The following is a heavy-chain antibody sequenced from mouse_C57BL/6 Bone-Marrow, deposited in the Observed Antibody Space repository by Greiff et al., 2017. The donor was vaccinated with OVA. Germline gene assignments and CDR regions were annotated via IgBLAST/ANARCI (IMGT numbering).Heavy chain of an antibody. CDR2: ISSGGSYT. CDR1: GFTFSSYG. CDR3: ARQRTGGRYYFDY. J-gene: IGHJ2*01. Sequence: EVQLVESGGDLVKPGGSLKLSCAASGFTFSSYGMSWVRQTPDKRLEWVATISSGGSYTYYPDSVKGRFTISRDNAKNTLYLQMSSLKSEDTAMYYCARQRTGGRYYFDYWGQGTTLTVSS. V-gene: IGHV5-6*01.